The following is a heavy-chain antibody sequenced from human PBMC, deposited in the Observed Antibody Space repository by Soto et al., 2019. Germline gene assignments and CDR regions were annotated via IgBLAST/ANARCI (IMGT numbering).Heavy chain of an antibody. Sequence: SVKVSCKASGGTFSSYAISWVRQAPGQGLEWMGGIIPIFGTANYALKFQGRVTITADESTSTAYMELSSLRSEDTAVYYCARGCLKRTPGGGWFDPWSQGTLVTVSS. J-gene: IGHJ5*02. D-gene: IGHD3-16*01. CDR2: IIPIFGTA. CDR3: ARGCLKRTPGGGWFDP. CDR1: GGTFSSYA. V-gene: IGHV1-69*13.